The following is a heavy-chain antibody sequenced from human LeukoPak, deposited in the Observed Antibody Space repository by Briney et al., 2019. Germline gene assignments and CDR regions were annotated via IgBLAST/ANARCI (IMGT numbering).Heavy chain of an antibody. CDR1: GFTFSSYA. CDR3: ATSYGDGSLY. Sequence: GGSLRLSCAASGFTFSSYAMHWVRQAPGKGLEWVAVISYDGSNKYYADSVKGRFTISRDNSKNTLYLQMNSLRAEDTAVYYCATSYGDGSLYWGQGTLVTVSS. CDR2: ISYDGSNK. D-gene: IGHD4-17*01. V-gene: IGHV3-30-3*01. J-gene: IGHJ4*02.